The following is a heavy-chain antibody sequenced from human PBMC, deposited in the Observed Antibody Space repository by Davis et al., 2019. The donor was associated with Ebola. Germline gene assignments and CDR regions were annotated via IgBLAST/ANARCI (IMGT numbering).Heavy chain of an antibody. V-gene: IGHV4-59*08. Sequence: SETLSLTCTVSGGSISSYYWSWIRQPPGKGLEWIGYIYYSGSTLYNPSLKSRVTISVDTSKNQFSLKLNSVTAADTAVYYCARLRGSLYLHYWGQGTLVSVSS. J-gene: IGHJ4*02. CDR2: IYYSGST. CDR1: GGSISSYY. CDR3: ARLRGSLYLHY. D-gene: IGHD1-1*01.